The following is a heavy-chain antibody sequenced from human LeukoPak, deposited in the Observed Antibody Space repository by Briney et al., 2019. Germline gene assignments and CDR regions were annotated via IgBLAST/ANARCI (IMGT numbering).Heavy chain of an antibody. CDR2: IWYDGTSK. CDR1: GFTFSSYG. D-gene: IGHD3-22*01. J-gene: IGHJ4*02. Sequence: PGGSLGLSCAASGFTFSSYGMHWVRQAPGKGLEWVALIWYDGTSKYYADSVKGRFTISRDTSRNTLYLQMNSLRTEDTAVYYCARASDHYDTNPDYWGQGTLVTVSS. V-gene: IGHV3-33*01. CDR3: ARASDHYDTNPDY.